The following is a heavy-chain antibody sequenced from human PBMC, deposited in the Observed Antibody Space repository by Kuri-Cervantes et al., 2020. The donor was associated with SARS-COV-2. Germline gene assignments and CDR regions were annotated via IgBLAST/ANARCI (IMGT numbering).Heavy chain of an antibody. CDR2: IYTSGST. CDR3: AGFRITIFGVPFGYYYYGMDV. V-gene: IGHV4-4*07. CDR1: GGSISSYY. Sequence: SETLSLTCTVSGGSISSYYWSWIRQPAGKGLEWIGRIYTSGSTNYNPSLKSRVTMSVDTSKNQFSLKLSSVTAADTAVYYCAGFRITIFGVPFGYYYYGMDVWGQGTTVTVSS. J-gene: IGHJ6*02. D-gene: IGHD3-3*01.